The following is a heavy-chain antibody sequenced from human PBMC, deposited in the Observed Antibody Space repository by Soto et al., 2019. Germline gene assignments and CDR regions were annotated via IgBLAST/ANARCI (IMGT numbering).Heavy chain of an antibody. J-gene: IGHJ3*02. CDR2: IYYSGST. V-gene: IGHV4-31*11. D-gene: IGHD5-12*01. CDR3: ARDRGYSGYDIFDAFDI. Sequence: TLSLTFAVSGGSISSGGDYWSWIRQHPGKGLEWIGYIYYSGSTYYNPSLKSRVTISVDTSKNQFSLKLSSVTAADTAVYYCARDRGYSGYDIFDAFDIWGQGTMV. CDR1: GGSISSGGDY.